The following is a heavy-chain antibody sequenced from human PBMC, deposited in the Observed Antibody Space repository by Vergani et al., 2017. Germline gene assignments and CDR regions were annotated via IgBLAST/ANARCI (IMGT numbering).Heavy chain of an antibody. CDR2: ISAYNGNT. Sequence: QVQLVQSGAEVKKPGASVKASCKASGYTFTSYGISWVRQAPGQGLEWLGWISAYNGNTNYAQKLPCRVTMTTDSSTSTTYMELRSLRSDDTAVYYCARDSSGWYYLDYWGQGTLVTVSS. D-gene: IGHD6-19*01. V-gene: IGHV1-18*01. J-gene: IGHJ4*02. CDR3: ARDSSGWYYLDY. CDR1: GYTFTSYG.